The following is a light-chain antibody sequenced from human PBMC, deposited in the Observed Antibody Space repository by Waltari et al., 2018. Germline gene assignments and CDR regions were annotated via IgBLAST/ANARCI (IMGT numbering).Light chain of an antibody. CDR1: KSVSVY. J-gene: IGKJ1*01. V-gene: IGKV3-11*01. CDR3: QQRTDRPPVT. Sequence: EVVLTQSPATLSLSPGERATLSCRASKSVSVYLAWYQQRPGQAPRLLIYDASDRATGVPARFSGSGSGTDFTLTISSLEPEDFAVYYCQQRTDRPPVTFGQGTRVEMK. CDR2: DAS.